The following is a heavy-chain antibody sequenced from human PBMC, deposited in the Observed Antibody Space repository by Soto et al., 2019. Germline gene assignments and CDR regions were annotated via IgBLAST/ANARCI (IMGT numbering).Heavy chain of an antibody. CDR2: IWYDGSNK. CDR3: ARAAGDSSIDY. J-gene: IGHJ4*02. CDR1: GFTFSSYG. D-gene: IGHD4-17*01. Sequence: QVQLVESGGGVVQPGRSLRLSCAASGFTFSSYGMHWVRQAPGKGLEWVAVIWYDGSNKYYADSVKGRFTISRDNSQNTLYLQMNSLRAEDTAVYYCARAAGDSSIDYWGQGTLVTVSS. V-gene: IGHV3-33*01.